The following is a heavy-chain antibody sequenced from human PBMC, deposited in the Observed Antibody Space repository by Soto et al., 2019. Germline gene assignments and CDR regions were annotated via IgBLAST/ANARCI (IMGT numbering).Heavy chain of an antibody. CDR1: GYTFTSYG. Sequence: GALVKVSCKASGYTFTSYGISWVRQAPGQGLEWMGWISAYNGNTNYAQKLQGRVTMTTDTSTSTAYMELRSLRSDDTAVYYCARDRDLELEPLPIPDYWGQGTLVTVSS. J-gene: IGHJ4*02. V-gene: IGHV1-18*01. CDR3: ARDRDLELEPLPIPDY. D-gene: IGHD1-1*01. CDR2: ISAYNGNT.